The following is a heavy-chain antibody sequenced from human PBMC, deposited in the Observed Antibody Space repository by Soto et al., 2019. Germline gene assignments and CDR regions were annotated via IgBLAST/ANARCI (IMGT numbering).Heavy chain of an antibody. CDR1: GYIVTSYS. J-gene: IGHJ4*02. CDR2: ISVYNGKT. D-gene: IGHD4-17*01. V-gene: IGHV1-18*01. CDR3: ARRYGDPSSAAGFDY. Sequence: QVQLVQSGAEVKKPGASVKVSCKASGYIVTSYSISWVRQAPGQGLEWMGWISVYNGKTNYAQKLQGRVTMTTDTDTSTTTAYMELRSLNSDDTAVYYCARRYGDPSSAAGFDYWGQGTLVTVSS.